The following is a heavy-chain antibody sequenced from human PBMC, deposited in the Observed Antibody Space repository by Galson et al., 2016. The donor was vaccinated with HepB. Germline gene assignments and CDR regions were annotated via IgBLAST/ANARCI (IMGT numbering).Heavy chain of an antibody. J-gene: IGHJ2*01. V-gene: IGHV4-4*02. CDR3: ARVPISMGRGGRRGYFDL. D-gene: IGHD3-10*01. CDR2: IYHSGST. Sequence: SETLSLTCAVSGGSISSSNWWSCVRQPPGKGLEWIGEIYHSGSTNYDPSLKTPVTISVDKSNNHFSLKLSSVTAADTAMYYCARVPISMGRGGRRGYFDLWGRGTQVTVSS. CDR1: GGSISSSNW.